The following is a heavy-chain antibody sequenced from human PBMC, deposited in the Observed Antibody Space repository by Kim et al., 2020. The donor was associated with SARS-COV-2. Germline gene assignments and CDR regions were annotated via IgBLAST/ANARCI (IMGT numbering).Heavy chain of an antibody. Sequence: ASVKVSCKASGYTFTSYYMHWVRQAPGQGLEWMGIINPSGGSTSYAQKFQGRVTMTRDTSTSTVYMELSSLRSEDTAVYYCARDATPDIVVVPAAMAYYFDYWGQGTLVTVSS. V-gene: IGHV1-46*01. D-gene: IGHD2-2*01. CDR1: GYTFTSYY. CDR2: INPSGGST. CDR3: ARDATPDIVVVPAAMAYYFDY. J-gene: IGHJ4*02.